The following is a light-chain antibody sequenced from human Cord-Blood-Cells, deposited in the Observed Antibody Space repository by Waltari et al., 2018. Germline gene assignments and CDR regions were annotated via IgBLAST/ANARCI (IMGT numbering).Light chain of an antibody. J-gene: IGLJ3*02. CDR1: SSDVGGYNY. Sequence: QSALTQPASVSGSPGQSITISCTGTSSDVGGYNYVSWYQQHPGKAPKLMIYDVSNRPSGVSNRFSGSPSGNTASLTTSGLQAEDEADYYCSSYTSSSTGVFGGGTKLTVL. CDR2: DVS. V-gene: IGLV2-14*03. CDR3: SSYTSSSTGV.